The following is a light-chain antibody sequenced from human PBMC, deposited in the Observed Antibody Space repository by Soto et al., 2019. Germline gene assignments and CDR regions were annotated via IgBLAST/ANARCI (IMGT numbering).Light chain of an antibody. CDR3: QQYGSSPWT. Sequence: EIVLTQSPGTLSLSPGERVTLSCRASQSVSSTYLAWYQQKPGQAPRLLIYGASSRATGIPDRFSGSRSGTDFPLTINRLEPEDFAVYYCQQYGSSPWTFGQGTKVEIK. V-gene: IGKV3-20*01. CDR2: GAS. CDR1: QSVSSTY. J-gene: IGKJ1*01.